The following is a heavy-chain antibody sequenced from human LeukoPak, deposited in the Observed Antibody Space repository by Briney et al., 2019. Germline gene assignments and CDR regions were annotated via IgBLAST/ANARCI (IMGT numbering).Heavy chain of an antibody. CDR1: GGSINTANYY. CDR3: ARSWVVPAAFDY. D-gene: IGHD2-2*01. V-gene: IGHV4-39*07. Sequence: SETLSLTCTVSGGSINTANYYWGWLRQPPGKGLEWIGSIYYSETTYDNPSLKSRVTISIETSKNQFSLRLSSVTAADTAVYYCARSWVVPAAFDYWGQGTLVTVSS. J-gene: IGHJ4*02. CDR2: IYYSETT.